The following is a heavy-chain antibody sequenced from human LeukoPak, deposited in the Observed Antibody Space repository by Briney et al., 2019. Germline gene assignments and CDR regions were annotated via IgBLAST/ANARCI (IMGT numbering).Heavy chain of an antibody. CDR1: GGSISSSSYY. Sequence: PSETLSLTYTVSGGSISSSSYYWGWIRQPPGKGLEWIGSIYYSGSTYYNPSLKSRVTISVDTSKNQFSLKLSSVTAADTAVYYCARRKRYCSSTSCYGYFDLWGRGTLVTVSS. D-gene: IGHD2-2*01. V-gene: IGHV4-39*01. J-gene: IGHJ2*01. CDR3: ARRKRYCSSTSCYGYFDL. CDR2: IYYSGST.